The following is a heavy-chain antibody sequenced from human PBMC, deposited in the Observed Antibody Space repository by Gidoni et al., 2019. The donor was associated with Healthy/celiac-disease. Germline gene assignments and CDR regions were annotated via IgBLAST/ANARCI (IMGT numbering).Heavy chain of an antibody. CDR2: ISGSGGST. CDR3: AKDVHYYDSSGYSPFDY. J-gene: IGHJ4*02. Sequence: EVQLLESGGGLVQPGGSLRLSCAASGFTFSSYAMSWVRQAPGKGLEWVSAISGSGGSTYYADSVKGRFTISRDNSKNTLYLQMNSLRAEDTAVYYCAKDVHYYDSSGYSPFDYWGQGTLVTVSS. D-gene: IGHD3-22*01. V-gene: IGHV3-23*01. CDR1: GFTFSSYA.